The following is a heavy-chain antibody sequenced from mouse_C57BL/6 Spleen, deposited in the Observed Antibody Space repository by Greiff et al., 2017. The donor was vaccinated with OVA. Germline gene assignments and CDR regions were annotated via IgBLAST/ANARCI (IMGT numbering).Heavy chain of an antibody. CDR2: INPSTGGT. CDR1: GYSFTGYY. CDR3: ARWSYYGSSYGFAY. D-gene: IGHD1-1*01. Sequence: VQLKQSGPELVKPGASVKISCKASGYSFTGYYMNWVKQSPEKSLEWIGEINPSTGGTTYNQKFKAKATLTVDKSSSTAYMQHKSLTSEDSAVYYGARWSYYGSSYGFAYWGQGTLVTVSA. J-gene: IGHJ3*01. V-gene: IGHV1-42*01.